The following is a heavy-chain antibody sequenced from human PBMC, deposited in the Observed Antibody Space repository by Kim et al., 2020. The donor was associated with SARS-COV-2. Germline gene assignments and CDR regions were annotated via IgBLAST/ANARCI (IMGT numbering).Heavy chain of an antibody. CDR3: AKGGSGD. J-gene: IGHJ4*02. Sequence: GGTKYYADSVKDRLTMSKDNSKNMVYLQMHALRAEDTALYYWAKGGSGDWGQGTLVTVSS. CDR2: GGTK. V-gene: IGHV3-53*01. D-gene: IGHD1-26*01.